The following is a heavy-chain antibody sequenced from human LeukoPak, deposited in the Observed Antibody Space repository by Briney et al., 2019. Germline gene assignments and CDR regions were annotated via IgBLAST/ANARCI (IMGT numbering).Heavy chain of an antibody. CDR1: GFTFSSYA. Sequence: GSLRLSCAASGFTFSSYAMSWIRQPPGKGLEWIGYIYYSGSTNYNPSLKSRVTISVDTSKNQFSLKLSSVTAADTAVYYCARARGYYDSSGYYPNWFDPWGQGTLVTVSS. V-gene: IGHV4-59*01. CDR2: IYYSGST. J-gene: IGHJ5*02. CDR3: ARARGYYDSSGYYPNWFDP. D-gene: IGHD3-22*01.